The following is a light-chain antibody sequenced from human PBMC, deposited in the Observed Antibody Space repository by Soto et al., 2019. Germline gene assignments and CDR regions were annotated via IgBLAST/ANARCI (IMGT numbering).Light chain of an antibody. Sequence: EILLTQSPGTLSLSPGERATLSCRASQSVRNSYLAWYQQKPGRAPRLLIYGASGRATGTPDRFSGSGSGTDFTLTISRLEPEDFAVYYCQQYGSSPYTFGQGTKLEI. CDR2: GAS. J-gene: IGKJ2*01. V-gene: IGKV3-20*01. CDR3: QQYGSSPYT. CDR1: QSVRNSY.